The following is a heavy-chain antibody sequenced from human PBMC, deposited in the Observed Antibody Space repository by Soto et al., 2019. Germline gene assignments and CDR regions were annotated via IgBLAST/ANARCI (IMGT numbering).Heavy chain of an antibody. J-gene: IGHJ4*02. Sequence: SETLSLTCTVSGGSISSGDYYWSWIRQPPGKGLEWIGYIYYNPSLKSRVTISVDTSKNQFSLKLSSVTAADTAVYYCARTQGSGFLVSWGQGTLVTVS. D-gene: IGHD3-10*01. CDR2: IY. CDR1: GGSISSGDYY. V-gene: IGHV4-30-4*01. CDR3: ARTQGSGFLVS.